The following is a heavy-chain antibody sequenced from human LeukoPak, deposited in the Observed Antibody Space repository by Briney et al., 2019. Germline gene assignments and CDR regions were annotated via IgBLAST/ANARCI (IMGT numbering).Heavy chain of an antibody. Sequence: GGSLRLSCAASGFTFSTYWMSWVRQAPGKGLEWVANIKQDGSEKYYVDSVKGRFTISRDNAKNSLYLQMNSLRAEDTAVYYCARDAPVGATDFDYWGQGTLVTVSS. D-gene: IGHD1-26*01. CDR1: GFTFSTYW. CDR2: IKQDGSEK. CDR3: ARDAPVGATDFDY. J-gene: IGHJ4*02. V-gene: IGHV3-7*01.